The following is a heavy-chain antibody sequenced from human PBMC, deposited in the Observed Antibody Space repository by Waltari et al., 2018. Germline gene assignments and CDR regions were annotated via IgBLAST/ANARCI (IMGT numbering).Heavy chain of an antibody. D-gene: IGHD2-21*01. CDR1: GFTFRDFW. CDR3: ARDRGYCGGDCYKNLDS. J-gene: IGHJ4*02. Sequence: EVQLVEPGGGLVQPGGSLRLSCEAFGFTFRDFWMTWVRQAPGKGLEGVANIKKDGSEKYYVDAVKGRFTVSRDNAKNSLYLQMSSLRAEDTAIYYCARDRGYCGGDCYKNLDSWGQGTLVAVSS. CDR2: IKKDGSEK. V-gene: IGHV3-7*01.